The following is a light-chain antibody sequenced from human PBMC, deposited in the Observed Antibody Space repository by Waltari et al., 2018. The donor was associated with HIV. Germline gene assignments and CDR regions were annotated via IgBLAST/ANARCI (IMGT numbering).Light chain of an antibody. J-gene: IGKJ2*01. CDR3: QQTYSLPYT. CDR2: AAS. V-gene: IGKV1-6*02. Sequence: IQMTQYPSSLPASPTDEVTITCRASQDITNNVNWFQHTPGKAPKLLVTAASYKQRGASSRFSGSGYGTDFTLTISRPQPDDFGHYFCQQTYSLPYTFGQGTKL. CDR1: QDITNN.